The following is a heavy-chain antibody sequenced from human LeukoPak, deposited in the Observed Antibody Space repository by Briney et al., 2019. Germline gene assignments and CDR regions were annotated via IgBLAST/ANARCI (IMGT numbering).Heavy chain of an antibody. CDR3: TRDALFGSGRTHLDF. D-gene: IGHD3-10*01. J-gene: IGHJ4*02. CDR2: IKHDGSEA. CDR1: EFTFNRHW. V-gene: IGHV3-7*04. Sequence: GGSLRLSCAASEFTFNRHWMSWVRQAPGKGLEWVANIKHDGSEAHYVDSVKGRFTISRDNAKNSLSLQMNSLNVDDTGVYFCTRDALFGSGRTHLDFWSQGTLVSVSS.